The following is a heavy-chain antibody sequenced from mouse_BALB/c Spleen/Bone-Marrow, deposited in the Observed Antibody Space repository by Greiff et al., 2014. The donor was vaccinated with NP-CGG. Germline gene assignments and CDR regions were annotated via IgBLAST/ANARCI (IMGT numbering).Heavy chain of an antibody. CDR3: ARRGLDYYGSSYWYFDV. CDR2: IHYSGST. D-gene: IGHD1-1*01. J-gene: IGHJ1*01. CDR1: GYPLTRGYS. Sequence: EVQVQEAGTYPGKPSQSLLLTRPFTGYPLTRGYSWPWVRQFSGKQMEWVGYIHYSGSTNYNPSLKSRISITRDTSKNQFFLQLNSVTTEDTATYYCARRGLDYYGSSYWYFDVWGAGTTVTVSS. V-gene: IGHV3-1*02.